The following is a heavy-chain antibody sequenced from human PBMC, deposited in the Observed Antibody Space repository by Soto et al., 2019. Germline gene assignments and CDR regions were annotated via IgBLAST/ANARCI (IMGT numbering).Heavy chain of an antibody. V-gene: IGHV4-39*01. CDR2: IYYSGST. CDR3: ARLVPVGNYGSGSETFDY. J-gene: IGHJ4*02. CDR1: GGSISSSSYY. D-gene: IGHD3-10*01. Sequence: QLQLQESGPGLVKPSETLSLTCTVSGGSISSSSYYWGWISQPPGKGLAWIGSIYYSGSTYYNPSLKSRVTISVDTSKNQFSLKLSSVTAADTAVYYCARLVPVGNYGSGSETFDYWGQGTLVTVSS.